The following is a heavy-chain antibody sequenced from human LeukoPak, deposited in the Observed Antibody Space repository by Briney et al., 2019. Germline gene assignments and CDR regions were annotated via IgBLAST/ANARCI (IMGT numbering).Heavy chain of an antibody. CDR2: ISAYNGNT. V-gene: IGHV1-18*01. J-gene: IGHJ5*02. Sequence: ASVQVSCKASGYTFTSYGISWVRQAPGQGLEWMGWISAYNGNTNYAQKLQGRVTMTTDTSTSTAYMELRSLRSDDTAVYYCARSNIVVVPAAIENWFDPWGQGTLVTVSS. D-gene: IGHD2-2*01. CDR1: GYTFTSYG. CDR3: ARSNIVVVPAAIENWFDP.